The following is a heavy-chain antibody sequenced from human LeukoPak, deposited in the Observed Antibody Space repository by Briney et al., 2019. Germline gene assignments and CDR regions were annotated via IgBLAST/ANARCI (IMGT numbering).Heavy chain of an antibody. V-gene: IGHV3-23*01. J-gene: IGHJ4*02. Sequence: PGGSLRLSCAASGFTFSTYAMSWVRQAPGKGLEWVSGISVSGGNTYCADSVKGRFTISRDNSKNTLYLKMSSLRAEDTAVYYCAKTMGYCSTTSCSAYFDYWGQGTLVTVSS. CDR1: GFTFSTYA. CDR2: ISVSGGNT. D-gene: IGHD2-2*01. CDR3: AKTMGYCSTTSCSAYFDY.